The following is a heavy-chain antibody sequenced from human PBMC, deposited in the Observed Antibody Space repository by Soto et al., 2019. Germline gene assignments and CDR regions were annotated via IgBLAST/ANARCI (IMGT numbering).Heavy chain of an antibody. Sequence: GGSLRLSCAASGFTFSSYAMSWVRQAPGKGLEWVSAISGSGGSTYYADSVKGRFTISRDNSKNTLYLQMNSLRAEDTAVYYCAKVGDHYYDSSGYAEYWGQGTLVTVSS. J-gene: IGHJ4*02. CDR2: ISGSGGST. V-gene: IGHV3-23*01. CDR3: AKVGDHYYDSSGYAEY. CDR1: GFTFSSYA. D-gene: IGHD3-22*01.